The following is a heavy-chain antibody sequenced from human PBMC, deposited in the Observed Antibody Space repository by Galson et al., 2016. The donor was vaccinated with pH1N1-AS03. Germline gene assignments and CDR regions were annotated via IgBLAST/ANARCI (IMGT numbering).Heavy chain of an antibody. J-gene: IGHJ6*02. V-gene: IGHV1-69*13. CDR2: IIPMLGTA. Sequence: SVKVSCKASGGIFSNYAISWVRQAPGQGLEWMGGIIPMLGTANYAQKFQGRVTITADESPRTAYMELSSLTSEDTAVYYCSREVPSGPREVQGLQNYGMDVWGQGTTVTVSS. CDR1: GGIFSNYA. CDR3: SREVPSGPREVQGLQNYGMDV.